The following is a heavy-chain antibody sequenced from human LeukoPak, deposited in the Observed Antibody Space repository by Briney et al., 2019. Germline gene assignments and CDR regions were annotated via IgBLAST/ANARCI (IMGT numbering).Heavy chain of an antibody. J-gene: IGHJ4*02. CDR3: ARMLGATLFDY. CDR1: GGSISSYY. Sequence: SETLSLTCTVSGGSISSYYWSWIRQPPGKGLEWIGYLYYSGSTNYNPSLKSRVTISVDTSKNQFSLKLSSVTAADTAVYYCARMLGATLFDYWGQGTLVTVSS. D-gene: IGHD1-26*01. V-gene: IGHV4-59*08. CDR2: LYYSGST.